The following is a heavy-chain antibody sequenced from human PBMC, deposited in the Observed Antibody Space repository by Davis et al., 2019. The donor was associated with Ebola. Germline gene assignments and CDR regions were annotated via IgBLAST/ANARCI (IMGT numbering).Heavy chain of an antibody. D-gene: IGHD3-10*01. CDR3: ARDGAMVRGVWTG. Sequence: GESLKISCAASGFTFSDYYMSWIRQAPGKGLEWVSYISSSSSYTNYADSVKGRFTISRDNAKNSLYLQMNSLRAEDTAVYYCARDGAMVRGVWTGWGQGTLVTVSS. CDR1: GFTFSDYY. V-gene: IGHV3-11*06. J-gene: IGHJ4*02. CDR2: ISSSSSYT.